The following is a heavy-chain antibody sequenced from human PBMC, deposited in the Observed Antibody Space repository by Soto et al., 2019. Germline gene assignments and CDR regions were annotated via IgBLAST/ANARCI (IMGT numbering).Heavy chain of an antibody. CDR3: ARDPGGYSGYDSYYFDY. CDR2: IIPILGIA. J-gene: IGHJ4*02. V-gene: IGHV1-69*08. D-gene: IGHD5-12*01. CDR1: GGTFSSYT. Sequence: QVQLVQSGAEVKKPGSSVKVSCKASGGTFSSYTISWVRQAPGQGLEWMGRIIPILGIANYAQKFQGRVTITADKSPSTAYMELSSLRSEDTAVYYCARDPGGYSGYDSYYFDYWGQGTLVTVCS.